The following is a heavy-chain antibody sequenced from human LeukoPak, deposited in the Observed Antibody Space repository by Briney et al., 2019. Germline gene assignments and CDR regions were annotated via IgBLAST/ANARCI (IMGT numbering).Heavy chain of an antibody. Sequence: GGSLRLSCVVSGFTFTSYEMHWVRQAPGRGLEWVANIDQSGGRNNYVDSVKGRFTISRDNAKNSLFLEMSSLRADDTAVYFCARDVEGGTFDIWGQGTTVTVSS. CDR3: ARDVEGGTFDI. CDR2: IDQSGGRN. D-gene: IGHD3-16*01. V-gene: IGHV3-7*05. CDR1: GFTFTSYE. J-gene: IGHJ3*02.